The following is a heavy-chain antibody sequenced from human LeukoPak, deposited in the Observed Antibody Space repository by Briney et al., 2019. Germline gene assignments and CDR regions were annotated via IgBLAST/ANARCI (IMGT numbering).Heavy chain of an antibody. D-gene: IGHD1-1*01. CDR2: ISSDGSDK. J-gene: IGHJ4*02. CDR1: GFTLRGYG. V-gene: IGHV3-30*02. CDR3: VKETPTTGYHLDS. Sequence: GGSLRLSCAASGFTLRGYGMHWVRQAPGKGLEWGAFISSDGSDKSYADSVKGRFTISRDNSENKLYLQINSLRVEDTAVYYCVKETPTTGYHLDSWGQGTLVTVSS.